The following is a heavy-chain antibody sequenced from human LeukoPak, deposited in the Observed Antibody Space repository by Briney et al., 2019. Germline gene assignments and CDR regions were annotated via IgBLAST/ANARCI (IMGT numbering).Heavy chain of an antibody. V-gene: IGHV4-31*03. Sequence: SETLSLTCTVSGGSISSGGYYWSWIRQHPGKGLEWIGYIYYSGSTYYNSSLKSRVTISVDTSKNQFSLKLSSVTAADTAVYYCARAPARPTAEYFQHWGQGTLVTVSS. CDR2: IYYSGST. D-gene: IGHD6-6*01. J-gene: IGHJ1*01. CDR1: GGSISSGGYY. CDR3: ARAPARPTAEYFQH.